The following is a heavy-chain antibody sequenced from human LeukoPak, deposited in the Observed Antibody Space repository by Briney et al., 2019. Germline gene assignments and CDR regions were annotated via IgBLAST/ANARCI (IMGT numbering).Heavy chain of an antibody. V-gene: IGHV3-30*02. CDR3: AKDLNYGELVDS. J-gene: IGHJ4*02. D-gene: IGHD4-17*01. CDR2: IRSDGNKK. CDR1: GFTFSSYG. Sequence: GGSLRLSCVASGFTFSSYGMYWVRQAPGKGLEWVAFIRSDGNKKYYADSVKGRFTISRDNSRNTLYLQMNSLRTEDTAVYYCAKDLNYGELVDSWGKGTLVTVSS.